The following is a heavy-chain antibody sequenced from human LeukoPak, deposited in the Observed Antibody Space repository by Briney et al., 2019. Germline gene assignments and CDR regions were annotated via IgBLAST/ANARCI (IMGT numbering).Heavy chain of an antibody. CDR1: GGSISSGGYY. Sequence: PSETLSHTCTVSGGSISSGGYYWSWIRQHPGKGLEWIGYIYFSGSTYYNPSLKSRVTISVDTSKNQFSLKLSSVTAADTAVYYCARETGGGRPSTTFDPWGQGTLVTVSS. J-gene: IGHJ5*02. V-gene: IGHV4-31*03. D-gene: IGHD2-15*01. CDR3: ARETGGGRPSTTFDP. CDR2: IYFSGST.